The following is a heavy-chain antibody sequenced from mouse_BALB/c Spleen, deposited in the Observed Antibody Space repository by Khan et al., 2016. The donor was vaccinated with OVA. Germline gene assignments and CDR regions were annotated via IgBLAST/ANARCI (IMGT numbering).Heavy chain of an antibody. D-gene: IGHD1-2*01. J-gene: IGHJ3*01. CDR1: GYTFTDYS. V-gene: IGHV1S29*02. CDR2: IFPNDGGT. CDR3: ARSGYGSFAY. Sequence: VQLQQSGPELVKPGASVKISCKASGYTFTDYSMDWMRQSHGKSLAWIGYIFPNDGGTTYNQKFKTKATLTVDTSSSTAYMELRSLTSEDSAVYDCARSGYGSFAYWGQGTLVTVSA.